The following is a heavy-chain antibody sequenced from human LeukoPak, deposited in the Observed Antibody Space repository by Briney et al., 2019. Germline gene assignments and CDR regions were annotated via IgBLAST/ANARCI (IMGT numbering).Heavy chain of an antibody. CDR2: ISWNSGSM. Sequence: GGSLRLSCAASGFTFDDYAMHWVRQAPGKGLEWVSGISWNSGSMGYADSVKGRFTISRDNAKNSLYLQMNSLRAEDTALYYCAKDSVRYQLLWYYFDYWGQGTLVTVSS. V-gene: IGHV3-9*01. CDR3: AKDSVRYQLLWYYFDY. D-gene: IGHD2-2*01. J-gene: IGHJ4*02. CDR1: GFTFDDYA.